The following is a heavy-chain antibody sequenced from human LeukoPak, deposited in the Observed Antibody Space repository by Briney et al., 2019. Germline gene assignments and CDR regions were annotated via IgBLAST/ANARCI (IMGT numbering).Heavy chain of an antibody. J-gene: IGHJ4*02. Sequence: ASVKVSFKASGYTFTIYYMHWVRQAPGQGLEWMGTINPSGGSTSYAQKFQGRVTMTRDMSTSTVYMELSSLRSEDTAVYYCARSRPLYDFWSGYLGYFDYWGQGTLVTVSS. CDR3: ARSRPLYDFWSGYLGYFDY. CDR1: GYTFTIYY. V-gene: IGHV1-46*01. D-gene: IGHD3-3*01. CDR2: INPSGGST.